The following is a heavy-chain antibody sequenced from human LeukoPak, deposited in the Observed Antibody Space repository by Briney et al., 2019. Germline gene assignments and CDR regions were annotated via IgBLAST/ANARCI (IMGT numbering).Heavy chain of an antibody. Sequence: PSETLSLTCTVSGGSISSYYWSWIRQPPGKGLEWIGYIYYSGSTNYNPSLKSRVTISVDTFKNQFSLKLSSVTAADTAVHYCARADTAMAEPFDYWGQGTLVTVSS. D-gene: IGHD5-18*01. CDR3: ARADTAMAEPFDY. J-gene: IGHJ4*02. CDR1: GGSISSYY. CDR2: IYYSGST. V-gene: IGHV4-59*01.